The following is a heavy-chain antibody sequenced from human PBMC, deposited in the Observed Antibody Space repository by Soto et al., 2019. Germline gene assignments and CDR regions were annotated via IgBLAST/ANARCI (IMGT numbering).Heavy chain of an antibody. D-gene: IGHD6-19*01. V-gene: IGHV1-18*01. CDR1: GSTFTSYG. Sequence: QVQLVQSGAEVKKPGASVKVSSRASGSTFTSYGISWVRQAPGQGLEWMGWISAYNGNTNYAEKLQGRFTMTTGTSTSTAYMELRSLRSDDTAVYYCARSSSGPPPDVFDIWGQGTMVTVSS. CDR2: ISAYNGNT. CDR3: ARSSSGPPPDVFDI. J-gene: IGHJ3*02.